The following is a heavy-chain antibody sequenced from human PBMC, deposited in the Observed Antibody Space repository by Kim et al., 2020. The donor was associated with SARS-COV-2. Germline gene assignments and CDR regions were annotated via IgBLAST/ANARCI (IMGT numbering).Heavy chain of an antibody. Sequence: YAQKFQGRVTMTEDTSTDTAYMELSSLRSEDTAVYYCAMYGSGSYQAFDYWGQGTLVTVSS. V-gene: IGHV1-24*01. D-gene: IGHD3-10*01. CDR3: AMYGSGSYQAFDY. J-gene: IGHJ4*02.